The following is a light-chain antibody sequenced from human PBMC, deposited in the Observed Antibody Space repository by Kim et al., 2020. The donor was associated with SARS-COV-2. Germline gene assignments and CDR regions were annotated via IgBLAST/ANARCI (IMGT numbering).Light chain of an antibody. CDR3: NSRDISGKVV. Sequence: SSELTQDPAVSVALGQTVRITCQGDSLRTYYASWYQQKPGQAPVLVIYGKNNRPSGSPDRFSGSSSGNTASLTLTGAQAEDEADYYCNSRDISGKVVFVG. CDR1: SLRTYY. CDR2: GKN. V-gene: IGLV3-19*01. J-gene: IGLJ2*01.